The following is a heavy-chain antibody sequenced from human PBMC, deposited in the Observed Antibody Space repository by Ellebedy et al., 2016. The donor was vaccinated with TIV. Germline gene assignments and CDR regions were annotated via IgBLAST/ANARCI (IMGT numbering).Heavy chain of an antibody. D-gene: IGHD4-17*01. J-gene: IGHJ4*02. CDR1: GFTFSNYA. Sequence: GESLKISCAASGFTFSNYAMSWVRRSPGKGLDWVSLISGSGEYTYYADSVKGRFTISRDNAKNSLYLQMNSLRAEDTAVYYCASAPYGFFDYWGQGTLVTVSS. V-gene: IGHV3-23*01. CDR2: ISGSGEYT. CDR3: ASAPYGFFDY.